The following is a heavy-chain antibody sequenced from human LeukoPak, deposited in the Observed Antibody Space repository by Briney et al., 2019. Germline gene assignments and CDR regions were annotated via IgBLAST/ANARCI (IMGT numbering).Heavy chain of an antibody. J-gene: IGHJ4*02. Sequence: GGSLRLSCAASGFTFSTYWMHWVRHAPGKGLVWVSRINTDGTTTTYADSVKGRFTISRDNAKNTLYLQMNSLRAEDTAVYFCARGAPGDYWGQGTLVTVSS. CDR2: INTDGTTT. CDR1: GFTFSTYW. CDR3: ARGAPGDY. D-gene: IGHD2-2*01. V-gene: IGHV3-74*01.